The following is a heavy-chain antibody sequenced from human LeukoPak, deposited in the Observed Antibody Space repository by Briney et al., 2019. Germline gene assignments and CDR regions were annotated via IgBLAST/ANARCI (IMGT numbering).Heavy chain of an antibody. CDR1: GYTLTELS. J-gene: IGHJ6*02. V-gene: IGHV1-24*01. Sequence: GASVKVSCKVSGYTLTELSMHWVRQAPGKGLEGMGGFDPEDGETIYAQKFQGRVTMTEDTSTDTVYMELSSLRSEDTAVYYCATDLEVPAAIGLYGMDVWGQGTTVTVSS. D-gene: IGHD2-2*01. CDR2: FDPEDGET. CDR3: ATDLEVPAAIGLYGMDV.